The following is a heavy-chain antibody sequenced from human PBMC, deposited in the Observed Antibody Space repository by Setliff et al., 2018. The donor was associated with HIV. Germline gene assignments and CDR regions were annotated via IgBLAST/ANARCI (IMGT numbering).Heavy chain of an antibody. Sequence: SETLSLTCTVSGGSISSGSYYWSWIRQPAGKGLEWIGHIYTSGSTNYNPSLKSRVTISVDTSKKQFSLKLSSVTAADTAVYYCARTSKDIVEVSDANHYHHMDVWGRGTTVTVSS. CDR2: IYTSGST. J-gene: IGHJ6*03. CDR3: ARTSKDIVEVSDANHYHHMDV. D-gene: IGHD2-2*01. V-gene: IGHV4-61*09. CDR1: GGSISSGSYY.